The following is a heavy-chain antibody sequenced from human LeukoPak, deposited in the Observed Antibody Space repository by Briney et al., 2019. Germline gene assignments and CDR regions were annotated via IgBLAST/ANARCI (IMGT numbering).Heavy chain of an antibody. CDR3: ARGLLGGPIDY. D-gene: IGHD7-27*01. J-gene: IGHJ4*02. CDR2: MNPNSGNT. V-gene: IGHV1-8*03. Sequence: ASVKVSCKASAYTFTTYDINWVRQATGQGLEWMGWMNPNSGNTGYAQKFQGRVTITRNTSISTAYMELSSLRSEDTAGDYRARGLLGGPIDYWGQGTLVTVSS. CDR1: AYTFTTYD.